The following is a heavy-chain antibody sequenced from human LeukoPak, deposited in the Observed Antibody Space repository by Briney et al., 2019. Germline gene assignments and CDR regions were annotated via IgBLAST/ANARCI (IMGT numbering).Heavy chain of an antibody. J-gene: IGHJ4*02. CDR2: ISPYSGNT. Sequence: GASVKVSCKASGYTFTSYGISWVRQAPGQGLEWVGWISPYSGNTNYAPKLQGRVTLTTDTSTSTAYMELRSLKSDDTALYSCARDIGARQGPFDSWGQGTLVTVSS. CDR3: ARDIGARQGPFDS. D-gene: IGHD6-6*01. V-gene: IGHV1-18*01. CDR1: GYTFTSYG.